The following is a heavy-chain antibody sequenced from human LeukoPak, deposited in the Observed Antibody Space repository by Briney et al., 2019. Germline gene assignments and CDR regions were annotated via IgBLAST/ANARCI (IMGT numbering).Heavy chain of an antibody. D-gene: IGHD2-21*01. CDR2: INHSGST. J-gene: IGHJ4*02. V-gene: IGHV4-34*01. Sequence: PSETLSLTCAVYGGSFSGYYWSWIRQPPGKGLEWIGEINHSGSTNYNLSLKSRVTISVDTSKNQFSLKLSSVTAADTAVYYCARLVAYCGGAEVGCFDYWGQGTLVTVSS. CDR1: GGSFSGYY. CDR3: ARLVAYCGGAEVGCFDY.